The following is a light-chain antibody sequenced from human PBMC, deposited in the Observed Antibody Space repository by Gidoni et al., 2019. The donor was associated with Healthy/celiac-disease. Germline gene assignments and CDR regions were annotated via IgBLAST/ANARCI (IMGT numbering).Light chain of an antibody. Sequence: QSVLTHPPSVSGAPVQRVTISCTGSSSNIGAGYDVHWYQQLPGTAPKLPIYGNSNRPSGVPDRFSGSKSGTSASLAITGLQAEDEADYYCQSYDSSRGVFGTGTKVTV. V-gene: IGLV1-40*01. CDR1: SSNIGAGYD. CDR3: QSYDSSRGV. CDR2: GNS. J-gene: IGLJ1*01.